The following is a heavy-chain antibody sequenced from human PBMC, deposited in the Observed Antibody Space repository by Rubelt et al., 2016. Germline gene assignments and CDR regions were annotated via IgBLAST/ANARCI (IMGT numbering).Heavy chain of an antibody. V-gene: IGHV4-39*01. J-gene: IGHJ2*01. Sequence: QLQLQESGPGLVKPSETLSLTCTVSGGSISSSSYYWGWIRQPPGKGLEWIGSIYYSGSTYYNPSLKSRVPISGDTSTTQFSLQSSSGTAAATAVYYCARPRLELRINWYFDLWGRGTLVTVSS. CDR3: ARPRLELRINWYFDL. CDR2: IYYSGST. D-gene: IGHD1-7*01. CDR1: GGSISSSSYY.